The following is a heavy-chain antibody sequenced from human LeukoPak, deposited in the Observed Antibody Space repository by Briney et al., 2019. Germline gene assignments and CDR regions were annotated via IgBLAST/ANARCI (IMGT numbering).Heavy chain of an antibody. CDR1: GFTFSSYS. D-gene: IGHD1-14*01. V-gene: IGHV3-21*01. CDR3: ARDRLTARPDAFDI. Sequence: GGSLRLSCAASGFTFSSYSMNWVRQAPGKGLEWVSSISSSSSYIYYADSVKGRFTLSRDNAKNSLYLQMNSLRAEDTAVYYCARDRLTARPDAFDIWGQGTMVTVSS. CDR2: ISSSSSYI. J-gene: IGHJ3*02.